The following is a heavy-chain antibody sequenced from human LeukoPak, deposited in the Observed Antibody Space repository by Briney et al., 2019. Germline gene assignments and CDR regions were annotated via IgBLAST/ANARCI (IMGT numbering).Heavy chain of an antibody. V-gene: IGHV1-2*06. CDR2: RNPNSCGT. D-gene: IGHD3-9*01. CDR3: VRVILTGYEGDY. J-gene: IGHJ4*02. CDR1: GYTFTGYY. Sequence: ASVKVSCKASGYTFTGYYMHWVRQAPGQGLEGMGRRNPNSCGTDYPHKFQGRVTMTRDTSISTAYMELSRLRSDDTAVYYCVRVILTGYEGDYWGQGTLVTVSS.